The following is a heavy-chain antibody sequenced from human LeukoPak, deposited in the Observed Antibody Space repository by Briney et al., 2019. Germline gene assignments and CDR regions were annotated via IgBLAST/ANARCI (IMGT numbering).Heavy chain of an antibody. CDR3: ARAIVGATYGY. V-gene: IGHV4-34*01. J-gene: IGHJ4*02. D-gene: IGHD1-26*01. Sequence: PLETLSLTCAVYGGSFSGYYWSWIRQPPGKGLEWIGEINHSGSTNYNPSLKSRVTISVDTSKNQFSLKLSSVTAADTAVYYCARAIVGATYGYWGQGTLVTVSS. CDR2: INHSGST. CDR1: GGSFSGYY.